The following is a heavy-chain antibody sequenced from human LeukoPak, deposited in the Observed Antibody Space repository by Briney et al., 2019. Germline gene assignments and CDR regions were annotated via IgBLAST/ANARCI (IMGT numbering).Heavy chain of an antibody. CDR2: MYYSGST. D-gene: IGHD3-22*01. CDR1: GGSISSGDYY. Sequence: PPETLSLTCTVSGGSISSGDYYWSWIRQPPGKGLEWIGYMYYSGSTYYNPSLKSRVVISVDTSKNQFSLKLSSVTAADTAVYYCARPYYYDSRIDPWGQGTLVTVSS. V-gene: IGHV4-30-4*01. J-gene: IGHJ5*02. CDR3: ARPYYYDSRIDP.